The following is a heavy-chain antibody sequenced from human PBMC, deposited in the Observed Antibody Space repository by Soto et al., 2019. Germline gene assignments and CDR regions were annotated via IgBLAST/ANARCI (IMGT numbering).Heavy chain of an antibody. CDR3: ARDKXYDFWSGPGYYYYGMDV. V-gene: IGHV3-30-3*01. CDR2: ISYDGSNK. D-gene: IGHD3-3*01. Sequence: GGSLRLSCAASGFTFSSYAMHWVRQAPGKGLEWVAVISYDGSNKYYADSVKGRFTISRDNSKNTLYLQMNSLRAEDTAVYYCARDKXYDFWSGPGYYYYGMDVWGQGTTVTVSS. CDR1: GFTFSSYA. J-gene: IGHJ6*02.